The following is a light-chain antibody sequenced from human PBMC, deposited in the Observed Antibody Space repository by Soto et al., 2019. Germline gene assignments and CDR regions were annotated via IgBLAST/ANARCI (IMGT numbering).Light chain of an antibody. CDR2: DAS. CDR1: QNIGSR. J-gene: IGKJ1*01. Sequence: DIQMTQSPSTLSASVGDRVAITCRASQNIGSRLAWYQQKPDEAPKLLIYDASSLESGVPLRFGGSGSGTDFTLIISSLQPDDFATYYCQDYSPYSWTFGQGTKVEIK. V-gene: IGKV1-5*01. CDR3: QDYSPYSWT.